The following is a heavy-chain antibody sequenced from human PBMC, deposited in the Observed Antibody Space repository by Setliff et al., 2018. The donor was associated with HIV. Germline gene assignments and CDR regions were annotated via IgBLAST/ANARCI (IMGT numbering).Heavy chain of an antibody. CDR1: GFTCRTYG. CDR2: IWDDGSYK. J-gene: IGHJ4*02. CDR3: ARLPRGPWHLDY. V-gene: IGHV3-33*01. Sequence: PGGSLRLSCAASGFTCRTYGMHWVRQAPGKGLEWVAVIWDDGSYKYYADSVKGRFAIARDNSKNSLYLQMNSLRAEDTAVYYCARLPRGPWHLDYWGQGTLVTVSS. D-gene: IGHD3-16*01.